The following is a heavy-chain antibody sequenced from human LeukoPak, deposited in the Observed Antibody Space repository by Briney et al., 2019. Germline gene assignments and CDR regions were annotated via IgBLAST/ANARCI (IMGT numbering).Heavy chain of an antibody. CDR2: ISSSGSTI. CDR1: GFTFSDYY. V-gene: IGHV3-11*01. CDR3: AKTPYSGSSNPPFDY. D-gene: IGHD1-26*01. J-gene: IGHJ4*02. Sequence: GGSLRLSCAASGFTFSDYYMSWIRQAPGKGLEWVSYISSSGSTIYYADSVKGRFTISRDNAKNSLYLQMNSLRAEDTAVYYCAKTPYSGSSNPPFDYWGQGTLVTVSS.